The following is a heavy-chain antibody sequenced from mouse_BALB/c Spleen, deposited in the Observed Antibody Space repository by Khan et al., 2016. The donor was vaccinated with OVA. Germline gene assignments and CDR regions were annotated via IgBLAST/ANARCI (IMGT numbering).Heavy chain of an antibody. J-gene: IGHJ3*01. CDR2: INPSTGYT. Sequence: VQLQQSGAELAKPGASVKMSCKASGYTFTNYWMHWVKQRPGQGLEWIGYINPSTGYTEYNQKFKDKATLTADKSSSTAYMQLSSLTSEDSAVFYCVNHGRSFAWFTYWGQGTLVTFSA. CDR1: GYTFTNYW. CDR3: VNHGRSFAWFTY. V-gene: IGHV1-7*01.